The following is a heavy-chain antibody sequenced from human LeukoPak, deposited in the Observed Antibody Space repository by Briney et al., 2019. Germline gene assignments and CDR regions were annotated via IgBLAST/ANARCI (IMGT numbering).Heavy chain of an antibody. V-gene: IGHV3-23*01. Sequence: GGSLRLSCAASGFTFSSYAMSWVRQAPGKGLEWVSAISGSGGSTYYADSVKGRFTISRDNSKNTLYLQMNSLRAEDTAVYYCAKDPYYDSSGYPDYWGQGTLVTVSS. CDR2: ISGSGGST. D-gene: IGHD3-22*01. J-gene: IGHJ4*02. CDR3: AKDPYYDSSGYPDY. CDR1: GFTFSSYA.